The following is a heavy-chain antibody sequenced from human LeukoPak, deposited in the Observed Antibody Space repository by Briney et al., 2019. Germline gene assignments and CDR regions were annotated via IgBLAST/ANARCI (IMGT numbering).Heavy chain of an antibody. V-gene: IGHV1-69*05. CDR2: IIPIFGTA. D-gene: IGHD4-23*01. CDR1: GGTFSSYA. J-gene: IGHJ6*03. CDR3: AMDTVVTLSLPYYYMDV. Sequence: ASVKVSCKASGGTFSSYAISWVRQAPGQGFEWMGGIIPIFGTANYAQKFQGRVTITTDESTSTAYMELSSLRSEDTAVYYCAMDTVVTLSLPYYYMDVWGKGTTVTVSS.